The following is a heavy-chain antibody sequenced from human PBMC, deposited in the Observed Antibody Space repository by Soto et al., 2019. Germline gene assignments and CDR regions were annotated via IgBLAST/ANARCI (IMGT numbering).Heavy chain of an antibody. CDR3: ARAGDSSGPVALGY. Sequence: QLQLQESGSGLVKPSQTLSLTCAVSGGSISSGGSSWSWIRQPPGKGLEWIGYIYHSGSTYYNPPLKSRGTIAVDRSKNPFSLKLSSVTAADKAVYYCARAGDSSGPVALGYWGQGTLVTVSS. V-gene: IGHV4-30-2*01. D-gene: IGHD6-19*01. CDR2: IYHSGST. J-gene: IGHJ4*02. CDR1: GGSISSGGSS.